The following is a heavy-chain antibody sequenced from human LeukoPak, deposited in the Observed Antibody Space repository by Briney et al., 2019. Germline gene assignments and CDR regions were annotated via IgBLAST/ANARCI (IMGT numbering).Heavy chain of an antibody. V-gene: IGHV4-59*01. Sequence: PSETLSLTCTVSGGSITSYYWSWIRQPPGKGLEWIGYIYYSGNINYNPSLKSRVTMSVDTSKSHFSLKLSSVTAADTAIYYCASGSYSSLHYFDYWGQGTLVTVSS. CDR2: IYYSGNI. D-gene: IGHD1-26*01. J-gene: IGHJ4*02. CDR3: ASGSYSSLHYFDY. CDR1: GGSITSYY.